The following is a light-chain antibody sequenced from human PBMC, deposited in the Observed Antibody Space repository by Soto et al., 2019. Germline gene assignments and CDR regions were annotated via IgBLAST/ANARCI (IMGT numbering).Light chain of an antibody. CDR2: GAS. J-gene: IGKJ5*01. Sequence: EKLLTQSPGSLSLSPGQRATLSCRASQSVDTTFFAWYQKKPGQAPRLLIYGASKRATGIPDRFSGSGSGTDFTLIISSLQSEDFAVYYCQQYNNWPITFGQGTRLEIK. CDR3: QQYNNWPIT. CDR1: QSVDTTF. V-gene: IGKV3D-15*01.